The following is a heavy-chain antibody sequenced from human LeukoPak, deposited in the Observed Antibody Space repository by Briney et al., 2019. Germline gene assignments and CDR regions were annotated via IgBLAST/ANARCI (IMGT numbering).Heavy chain of an antibody. CDR1: GYTFTSYA. CDR2: INAGNGNT. V-gene: IGHV1-3*01. CDR3: ARVGEEQWLRDWYFDL. J-gene: IGHJ2*01. D-gene: IGHD6-19*01. Sequence: ASVKVSCKASGYTFTSYAMHWVRQAPGQRLEWMGWINAGNGNTKYSQKFQGRVTITRDTSASTAYMELSSLRSEDTAVYYCARVGEEQWLRDWYFDLWGRGTLVTVSS.